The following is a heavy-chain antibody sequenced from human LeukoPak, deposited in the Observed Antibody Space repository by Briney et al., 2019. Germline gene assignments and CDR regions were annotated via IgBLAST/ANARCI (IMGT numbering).Heavy chain of an antibody. D-gene: IGHD3-22*01. J-gene: IGHJ4*02. CDR2: IYHSGNT. V-gene: IGHV4-38-2*02. Sequence: SETLSLTCTVSVYSLSSGHYWGWIGQTPGTGLEWIGSIYHSGNTYYNPSLKSRVTISVDTSKNQFSLKLRSVTAADTAVYYCARVYATSGQPADYWGQGTLVTVSS. CDR1: VYSLSSGHY. CDR3: ARVYATSGQPADY.